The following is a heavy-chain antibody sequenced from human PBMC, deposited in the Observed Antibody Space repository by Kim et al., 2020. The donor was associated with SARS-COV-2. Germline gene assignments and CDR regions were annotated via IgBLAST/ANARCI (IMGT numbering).Heavy chain of an antibody. D-gene: IGHD3-9*01. J-gene: IGHJ4*02. CDR3: ASLSLRYFDWLLYPFDY. CDR1: GFTFSSYA. V-gene: IGHV3-30-3*01. CDR2: ISYDGSNK. Sequence: GGSLRLSCAASGFTFSSYAMHWVRQAPGKGLEWVAVISYDGSNKYYADSVKGRFTISRDNSKNTLYLQMNSLRAEDTAVYYCASLSLRYFDWLLYPFDYWGQGTLVTVSS.